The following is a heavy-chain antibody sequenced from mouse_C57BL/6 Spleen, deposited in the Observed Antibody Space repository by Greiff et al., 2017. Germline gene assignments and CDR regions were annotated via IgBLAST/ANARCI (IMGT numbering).Heavy chain of an antibody. CDR2: IWSDGST. Sequence: VKLVESGPGLVAPSQSLSITCTVSGFSLTSYGVHWVRQPPGRGLEWLVVIWSDGSTTYNSALNSRLSISKDNSKSQVFLKMNSLQTDDTAMYYCARHGSSGDWYFDVWGTGTTVTVSS. V-gene: IGHV2-6-1*01. CDR1: GFSLTSYG. D-gene: IGHD1-1*01. J-gene: IGHJ1*03. CDR3: ARHGSSGDWYFDV.